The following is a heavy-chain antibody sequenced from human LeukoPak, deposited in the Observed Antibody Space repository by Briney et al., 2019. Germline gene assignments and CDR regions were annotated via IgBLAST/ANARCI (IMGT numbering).Heavy chain of an antibody. D-gene: IGHD3-16*01. V-gene: IGHV4-39*01. CDR1: GGSINSSSHY. CDR2: IYYSGST. CDR3: VRQKITTSDY. J-gene: IGHJ4*02. Sequence: PSETLSLTCTVSGGSINSSSHYWGWIRQPPGKGLAWIGSIYYSGSTYYNPSLKSRVTISVDTSKNQFSLKLSSVTAADTAVYYCVRQKITTSDYWGQGTLVTVPS.